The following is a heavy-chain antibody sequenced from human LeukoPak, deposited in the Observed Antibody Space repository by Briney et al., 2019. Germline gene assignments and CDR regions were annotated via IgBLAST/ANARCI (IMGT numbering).Heavy chain of an antibody. CDR3: ARLGEYSSGWYGEGGFDY. V-gene: IGHV3-48*02. Sequence: GGSLRLSCAASGFTFSSYSMNWVRRAPGKGLEWVSYISSSSSTIYYADSVKGRFTISRDNAKNSLYLQMNSLRDEDTAVYYCARLGEYSSGWYGEGGFDYWGQGTLVTVSS. CDR1: GFTFSSYS. CDR2: ISSSSSTI. J-gene: IGHJ4*02. D-gene: IGHD6-19*01.